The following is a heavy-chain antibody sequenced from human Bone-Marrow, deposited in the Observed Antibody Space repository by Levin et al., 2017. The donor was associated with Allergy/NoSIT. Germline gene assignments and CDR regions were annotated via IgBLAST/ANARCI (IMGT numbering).Heavy chain of an antibody. CDR3: ARDVAGNCYFDY. V-gene: IGHV4-59*01. D-gene: IGHD1-1*01. CDR2: IYDSVST. CDR1: GASMNNYY. J-gene: IGHJ4*02. Sequence: SETLSLTCTVSGASMNNYYWSWIRQAPGKGLEWIGYIYDSVSTKYNPSLKSRVTISADTSNNQFSLKLISVTAADTAVYFCARDVAGNCYFDYWGQGILVTVFS.